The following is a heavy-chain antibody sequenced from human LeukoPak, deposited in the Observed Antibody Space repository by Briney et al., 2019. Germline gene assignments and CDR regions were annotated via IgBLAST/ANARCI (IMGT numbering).Heavy chain of an antibody. Sequence: GGSLRLSCAASGFAFSSYWMHWVRQAPGKGLVWVSRINSDGSSTSYADSVKGRFTISRDNAKNTLYLQMNSLRAEDTAVYYCARDAEVGPLYYFDYWGQGTLVTVSS. V-gene: IGHV3-74*01. CDR2: INSDGSST. CDR1: GFAFSSYW. D-gene: IGHD1-26*01. CDR3: ARDAEVGPLYYFDY. J-gene: IGHJ4*02.